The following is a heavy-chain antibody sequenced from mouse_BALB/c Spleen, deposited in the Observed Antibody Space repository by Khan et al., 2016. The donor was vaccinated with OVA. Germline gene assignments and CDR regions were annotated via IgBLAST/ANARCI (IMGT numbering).Heavy chain of an antibody. J-gene: IGHJ4*01. V-gene: IGHV2-6-4*01. D-gene: IGHD2-14*01. CDR2: IWAGGGT. CDR1: GFSLSRYN. CDR3: ARAYYRYDGYYAMDY. Sequence: QVQLKESGPGLVAPSQSLSITCTVSGFSLSRYNIHWVRQPPGKGLEWLGMIWAGGGTDYNSTLKSRLNISKDNSKSQAFLKMNSLQTDDTAMYYCARAYYRYDGYYAMDYWGQGTSVTVSS.